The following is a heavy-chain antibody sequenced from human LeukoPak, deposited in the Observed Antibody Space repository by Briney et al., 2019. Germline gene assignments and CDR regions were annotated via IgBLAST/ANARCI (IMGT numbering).Heavy chain of an antibody. CDR2: ISGSGGST. D-gene: IGHD3-3*01. CDR1: GFTFSSYA. J-gene: IGHJ3*02. CDR3: AKDQSGRHPRQDAFDI. V-gene: IGHV3-23*01. Sequence: GGSLRLSCAASGFTFSSYAMSWVRQAPGKGLEWVSAISGSGGSTYYAEYVKGRFTISRDNSKNTLYLQMNSLRAEDTAVYYCAKDQSGRHPRQDAFDIWGQGTMVTVSS.